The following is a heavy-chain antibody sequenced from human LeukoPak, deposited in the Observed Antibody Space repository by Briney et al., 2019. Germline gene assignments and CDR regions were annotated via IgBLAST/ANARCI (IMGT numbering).Heavy chain of an antibody. J-gene: IGHJ4*02. CDR2: INHSGST. D-gene: IGHD6-6*01. CDR1: GGSFSGYY. CDR3: ARGRGIAARPGLFDY. V-gene: IGHV4-34*01. Sequence: ASETLSLTCAVYGGSFSGYYWSWIRQPPGKGLEWIGEINHSGSTNYNPSLKSRVTISVDTFKNQFSLKLSSVTAADTAVYYCARGRGIAARPGLFDYWGQGTLVTVSS.